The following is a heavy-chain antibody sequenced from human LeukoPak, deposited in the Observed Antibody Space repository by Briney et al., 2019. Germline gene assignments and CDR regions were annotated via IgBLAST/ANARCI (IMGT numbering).Heavy chain of an antibody. Sequence: SETLSLTCTVSGGSISSSSYYWGWIRQPPGKGLEWIGSIYYSGSTYYNPSLKSRVTISVDTSKNQFSLKLSSVTAADTAVYYCACGQSQSSTSLSPLNWFDPWGQGTLVTVSS. V-gene: IGHV4-39*01. CDR1: GGSISSSSYY. J-gene: IGHJ5*02. D-gene: IGHD2-2*01. CDR3: ACGQSQSSTSLSPLNWFDP. CDR2: IYYSGST.